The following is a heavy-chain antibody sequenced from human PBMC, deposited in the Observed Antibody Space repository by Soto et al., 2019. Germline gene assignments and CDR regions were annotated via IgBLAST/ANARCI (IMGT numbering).Heavy chain of an antibody. D-gene: IGHD3-9*01. CDR1: GFTFSSYW. CDR3: ARALSPELRYFDWLLSSLYYYYGMDV. V-gene: IGHV3-7*01. CDR2: IKQDGSEK. Sequence: GGSRRLSWAASGFTFSSYWMSWVRQAPGKGLEWVANIKQDGSEKYYVDSVNGRFNISRDNAKNSLYLQMNSLRAEDTAVYYCARALSPELRYFDWLLSSLYYYYGMDVWGQGTTVTVSS. J-gene: IGHJ6*02.